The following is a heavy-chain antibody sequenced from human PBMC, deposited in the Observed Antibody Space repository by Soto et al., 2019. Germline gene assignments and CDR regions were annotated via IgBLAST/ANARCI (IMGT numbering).Heavy chain of an antibody. CDR1: GGTFSSYA. CDR2: IIPIFGTA. Sequence: SVKVSCKASGGTFSSYAISWVRQAPGQGREWMGGIIPIFGTANYAQKFQGRVTITADESTSTAYMELSSLRSEDTAVYYCARDKRGGIAAARTRSSYYGMDIWGQGTTVTVSS. CDR3: ARDKRGGIAAARTRSSYYGMDI. V-gene: IGHV1-69*13. D-gene: IGHD6-13*01. J-gene: IGHJ6*02.